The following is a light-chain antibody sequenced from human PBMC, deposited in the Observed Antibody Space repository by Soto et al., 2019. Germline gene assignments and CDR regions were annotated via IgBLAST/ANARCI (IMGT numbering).Light chain of an antibody. CDR3: QQYESSPYT. CDR2: GAS. J-gene: IGKJ2*01. Sequence: EIVLTQSPGTLSLSPGERATLSCRASQSVRSSYLAWYHQKPGQPPRLLIFGASNRATGIPDRFSGSESGTDFTLTISGLEPEDFAVYYCQQYESSPYTFGQVTRLEIK. V-gene: IGKV3-20*01. CDR1: QSVRSSY.